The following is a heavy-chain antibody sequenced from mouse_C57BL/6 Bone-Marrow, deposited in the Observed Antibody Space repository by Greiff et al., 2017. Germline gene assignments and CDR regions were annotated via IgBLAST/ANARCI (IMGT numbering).Heavy chain of an antibody. CDR3: AIYSNYTGGFDY. D-gene: IGHD2-5*01. J-gene: IGHJ2*01. CDR2: ISSGSSNI. CDR1: GFTFSDYG. V-gene: IGHV5-17*01. Sequence: EVKVVESGGGLVKPGGSLKLSCAASGFTFSDYGMHWVRQAPEQGLEWVAYISSGSSNIYYADTVKGRFTISRDNAKNTLFLQMTSLRSEDTAMXYCAIYSNYTGGFDYWGQGTTLTVSS.